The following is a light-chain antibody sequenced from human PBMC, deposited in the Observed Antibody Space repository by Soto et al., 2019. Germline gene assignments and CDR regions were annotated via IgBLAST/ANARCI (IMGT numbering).Light chain of an antibody. Sequence: EIVMTQSPATLSVSPGERATLSCRASQSVSTNLAWYQQKPGQAPSLVIYGASAMATGIPARFSGGGSGTEFTLTISSLQSEDFATYYCQQSYSTPYTFGQGTKLEIK. CDR3: QQSYSTPYT. J-gene: IGKJ2*01. V-gene: IGKV3-15*01. CDR2: GAS. CDR1: QSVSTN.